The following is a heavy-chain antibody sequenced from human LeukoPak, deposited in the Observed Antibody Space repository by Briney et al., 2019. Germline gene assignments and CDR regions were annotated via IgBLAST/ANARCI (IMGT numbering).Heavy chain of an antibody. V-gene: IGHV3-30*04. CDR3: ARGNGDYFDY. D-gene: IGHD4-17*01. CDR2: ISYDGSNK. CDR1: GFTFSSYA. J-gene: IGHJ4*02. Sequence: GGSLRLSCAASGFTFSSYAMHWVRQAPGKGLEWVAVISYDGSNKYYADSVKGRFTISRDNSKNTLYLQMNSLRAEDTAVYYCARGNGDYFDYWGQGTLVTVSS.